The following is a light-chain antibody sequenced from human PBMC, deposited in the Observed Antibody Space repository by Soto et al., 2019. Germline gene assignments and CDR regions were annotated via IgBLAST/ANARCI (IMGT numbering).Light chain of an antibody. CDR3: ATWDRSLSVGV. CDR2: ETN. Sequence: QSALTQPPSVSATPGQKVTISCSGRSSNFGSNSVSWYQQLPGTAPKLLVYETNRRPSGIPDRFSGSKSGTSATLGITGLQTGDEADYYCATWDRSLSVGVFGTGTNLTVL. CDR1: SSNFGSNS. J-gene: IGLJ1*01. V-gene: IGLV1-51*02.